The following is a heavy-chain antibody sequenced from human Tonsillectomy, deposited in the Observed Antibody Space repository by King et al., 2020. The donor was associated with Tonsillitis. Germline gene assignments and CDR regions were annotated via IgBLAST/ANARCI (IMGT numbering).Heavy chain of an antibody. J-gene: IGHJ3*02. D-gene: IGHD6-6*01. CDR2: ISYDGSNK. V-gene: IGHV3-30*04. Sequence: VQLVESGGGVVQPGRSLRLSCAASGFTFSSYAMHWVRQAPGKGLEWVAVISYDGSNKYYADSVKGRFTISRDNSKKTLYLQMNSLRAEDTAVYYCAKIHLEYSSSSDYDAFAIWGQGTMVTVSS. CDR1: GFTFSSYA. CDR3: AKIHLEYSSSSDYDAFAI.